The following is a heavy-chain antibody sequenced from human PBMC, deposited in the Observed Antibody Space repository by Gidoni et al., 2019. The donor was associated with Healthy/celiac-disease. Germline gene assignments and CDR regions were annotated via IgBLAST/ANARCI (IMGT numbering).Heavy chain of an antibody. D-gene: IGHD3-3*01. J-gene: IGHJ5*02. Sequence: QVQLVESGGGVVQPGRSLRLSCAASGFTFSSYGMHWVRQAPGKGLEWVAVISYDGSNKYYADSVKGRFTISRDNSKNTLYLQMNSLRAEDTAVYYCAKAGYTPFGVVSWTPGRGWFDPWGQGTLVTVSS. V-gene: IGHV3-30*18. CDR1: GFTFSSYG. CDR2: ISYDGSNK. CDR3: AKAGYTPFGVVSWTPGRGWFDP.